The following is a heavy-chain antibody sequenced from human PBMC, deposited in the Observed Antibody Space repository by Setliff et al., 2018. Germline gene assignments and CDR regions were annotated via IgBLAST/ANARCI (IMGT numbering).Heavy chain of an antibody. CDR2: ISSYNDVT. V-gene: IGHV1-18*01. J-gene: IGHJ5*02. CDR1: AHIFKSYG. CDR3: ARINFYDSTAYYYAPHH. D-gene: IGHD3-22*01. Sequence: ASVKVSCKASAHIFKSYGISWVRQAPGQGLEWVGWISSYNDVTSYAQRFQGRVTLTTDTSTSAAYMELRTLRSDDTAVYYCARINFYDSTAYYYAPHHWGQGTLVTVS.